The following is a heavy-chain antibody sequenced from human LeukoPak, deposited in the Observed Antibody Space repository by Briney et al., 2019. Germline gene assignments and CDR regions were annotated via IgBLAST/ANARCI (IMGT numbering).Heavy chain of an antibody. J-gene: IGHJ4*02. CDR1: GFSFSIYV. CDR2: ISGGTSGT. CDR3: VKDEWYGSSSYFDF. Sequence: GGSLSLSFAASGFSFSIYVMSWVRQAPGKGLEWVSTISGGTSGTHYADSVRGRFTISRDNSKNTLYLQLNSLRADDTAVYYCVKDEWYGSSSYFDFWGQGTLVTVSS. V-gene: IGHV3-23*01. D-gene: IGHD6-6*01.